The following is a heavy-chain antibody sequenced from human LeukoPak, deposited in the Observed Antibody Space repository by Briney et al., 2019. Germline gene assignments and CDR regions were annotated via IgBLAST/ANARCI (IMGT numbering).Heavy chain of an antibody. V-gene: IGHV3-74*01. CDR3: ARIMYYYDSSGYYHYWYFDL. CDR1: GFTFSDYR. J-gene: IGHJ2*01. CDR2: TNSDESST. D-gene: IGHD3-22*01. Sequence: GGSLRVSCEASGFTFSDYRMHWVRPAPGKRLVWVSHTNSDESSTSYADSVKGRFTISRDNAKNTLYLQMNSLRAEDTAVYYCARIMYYYDSSGYYHYWYFDLWGRGTLVTVSS.